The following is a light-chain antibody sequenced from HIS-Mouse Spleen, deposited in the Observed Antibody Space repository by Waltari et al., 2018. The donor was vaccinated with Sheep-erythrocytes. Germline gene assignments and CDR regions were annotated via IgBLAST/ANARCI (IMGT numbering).Light chain of an antibody. CDR3: CSYAGSYTWV. Sequence: DIVMTQSPDSLAVSLGERATINCKSSQSVLYSSNNKNYLAWYQQKPGQPPKLLIYWASTRESGVPDRFSGSKSGNTASLTISGLQAEDEADYYCCSYAGSYTWVFGGGTK. CDR1: QSVLYSSNNKNY. CDR2: WAS. V-gene: IGKV4-1*01. J-gene: IGKJ4*02.